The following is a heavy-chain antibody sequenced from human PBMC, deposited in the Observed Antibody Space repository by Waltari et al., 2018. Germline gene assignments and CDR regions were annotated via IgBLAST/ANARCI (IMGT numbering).Heavy chain of an antibody. V-gene: IGHV1-69*12. Sequence: QVQLVQSGAEVKKPGSSVKVSCKASVGTFSSYAISWVRQAPGQGLEWMGGIIPIFGTANYAQKFQGRVTITADESTSTAYMELSSLRSEDTAVYYCAAGSGSYMIEYYYMDVWGKGTTVTISS. CDR1: VGTFSSYA. J-gene: IGHJ6*03. CDR3: AAGSGSYMIEYYYMDV. CDR2: IIPIFGTA. D-gene: IGHD3-10*01.